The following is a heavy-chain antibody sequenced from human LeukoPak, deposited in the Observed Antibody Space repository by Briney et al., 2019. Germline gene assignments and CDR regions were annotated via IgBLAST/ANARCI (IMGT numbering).Heavy chain of an antibody. Sequence: SSETLSLTCTVSGGSISSGDYYWSWIRQPPGKGLEWIGYIYYSGSTYYNPSLKSRVTISVDTSKNQFSLKLSSVTAADTAVYYCARYIVVVTASRAFDIWGQGTMVTVSS. D-gene: IGHD2-21*02. CDR2: IYYSGST. J-gene: IGHJ3*02. CDR1: GGSISSGDYY. CDR3: ARYIVVVTASRAFDI. V-gene: IGHV4-30-4*01.